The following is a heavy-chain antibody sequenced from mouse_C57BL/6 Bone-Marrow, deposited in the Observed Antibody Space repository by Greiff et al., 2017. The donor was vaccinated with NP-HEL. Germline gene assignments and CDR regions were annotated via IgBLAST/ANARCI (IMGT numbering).Heavy chain of an antibody. CDR1: GFSLSTAGMG. CDR3: ARRASYYKGYYAMDY. CDR2: TYCDDDK. Sequence: QVTLKVSGPGILQSSQTLSLTCSFSGFSLSTAGMGVSWIRQPSGKGLEGLAHTYCDDDKRYYPFLKSRLIISKDTSSTQVFLQITSVDTADTATYYCARRASYYKGYYAMDYWGKGTSVTVSS. D-gene: IGHD2-12*01. J-gene: IGHJ4*01. V-gene: IGHV8-12*01.